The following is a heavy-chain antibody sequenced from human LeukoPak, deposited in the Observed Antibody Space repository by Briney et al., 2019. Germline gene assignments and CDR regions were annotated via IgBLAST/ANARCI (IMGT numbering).Heavy chain of an antibody. D-gene: IGHD2-15*01. CDR1: GFTFSSYG. V-gene: IGHV3-23*01. CDR3: AKAPVTTCSGAYCYPFDY. J-gene: IGHJ4*02. Sequence: GGSLRLSCAAPGFTFSSYGMSWVRQAPGKGLEWVSAISGSGGSTYYAESVKGRFTISRDNSKNTLYLQMNSLRAGDAAVYYCAKAPVTTCSGAYCYPFDYWSQGTLVTVSS. CDR2: ISGSGGST.